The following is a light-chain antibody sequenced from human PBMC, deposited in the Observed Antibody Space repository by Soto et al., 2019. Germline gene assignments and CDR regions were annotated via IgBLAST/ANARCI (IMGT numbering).Light chain of an antibody. Sequence: DIQLTQSPSFLSASVGDRVTITCRASQGISSYLAWYQQKPGKAPKLLIYAASTLQSGVPSRFSGSGSGTEFTLTISSLQPEDFATYYCQQLNSYAVFGQGTNLEIK. V-gene: IGKV1-9*01. CDR1: QGISSY. J-gene: IGKJ2*01. CDR2: AAS. CDR3: QQLNSYAV.